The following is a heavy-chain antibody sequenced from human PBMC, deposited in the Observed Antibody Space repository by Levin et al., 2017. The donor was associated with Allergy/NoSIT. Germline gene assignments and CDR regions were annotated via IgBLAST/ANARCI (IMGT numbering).Heavy chain of an antibody. Sequence: KSSETLSLTCAVSGGSISSGGYSWSWIRQPPGKGLEWIGYIYHSGSTYYNPSLKSRVTISVDRSKNQFSLKLSSVTAADTAVYYCARQQLGSYYYYGMDGWGQGTTVTVSS. J-gene: IGHJ6*02. D-gene: IGHD6-13*01. V-gene: IGHV4-30-2*01. CDR1: GGSISSGGYS. CDR2: IYHSGST. CDR3: ARQQLGSYYYYGMDG.